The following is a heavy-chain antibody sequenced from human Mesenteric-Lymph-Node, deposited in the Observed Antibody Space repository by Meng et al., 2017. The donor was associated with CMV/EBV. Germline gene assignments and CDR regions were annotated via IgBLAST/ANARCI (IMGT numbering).Heavy chain of an antibody. CDR2: ISAYNGNT. Sequence: ASVKVSCKASGYTFTGYYMHWVRQAPGQGLEWMGWISAYNGNTNYAQKLQGRVTMTTDTSTSTAYMELRSLRSDDTAVYYCARAWYSSSYYFDYWGQGTLVTVSS. V-gene: IGHV1-18*04. D-gene: IGHD6-6*01. CDR3: ARAWYSSSYYFDY. CDR1: GYTFTGYY. J-gene: IGHJ4*02.